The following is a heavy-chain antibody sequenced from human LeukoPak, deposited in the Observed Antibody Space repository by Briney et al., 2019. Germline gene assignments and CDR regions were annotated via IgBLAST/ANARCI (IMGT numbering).Heavy chain of an antibody. V-gene: IGHV1-24*01. CDR1: GYTLTELS. CDR3: ATENWGEGNYYYMDV. J-gene: IGHJ6*03. Sequence: ASVKVSCKVSGYTLTELSMHWVRQAPGKGLEWMGGFDPEDGETIYAQKFQGRVTMTEDTSTDTAYMELSSLRSEDTAVYYCATENWGEGNYYYMDVWDKGTTVTVSS. D-gene: IGHD7-27*01. CDR2: FDPEDGET.